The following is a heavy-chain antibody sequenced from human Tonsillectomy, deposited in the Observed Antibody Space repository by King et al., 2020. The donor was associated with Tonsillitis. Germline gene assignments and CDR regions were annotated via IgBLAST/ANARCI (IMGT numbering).Heavy chain of an antibody. V-gene: IGHV4-39*01. D-gene: IGHD3-3*01. J-gene: IGHJ4*02. CDR2: IYYSGST. CDR3: ARGIYDFWSGVIDY. CDR1: GGSISSSSYY. Sequence: QLQESGPGLVKPSETLSLTCTVSGGSISSSSYYWGWIRQPPGKGLEWIGSIYYSGSTYYNPSLKSRVTISVDTSKNQFSLKLSSVTAADTAVYYCARGIYDFWSGVIDYWGQGTLVTVSS.